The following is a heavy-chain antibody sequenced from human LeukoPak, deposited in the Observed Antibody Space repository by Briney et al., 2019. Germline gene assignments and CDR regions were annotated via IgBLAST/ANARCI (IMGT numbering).Heavy chain of an antibody. CDR2: IYSGGST. CDR3: ARDTYYDISGYPSWFDP. CDR1: GFTVSSNY. D-gene: IGHD3-22*01. V-gene: IGHV3-53*01. Sequence: PGGSLRLSCAASGFTVSSNYMSWVRQAPGKGLEWVSIIYSGGSTYYADSVKGRFTISRDNSKNTLYLQMNSLRAEDTVVYYCARDTYYDISGYPSWFDPWGQGTLVTVSS. J-gene: IGHJ5*02.